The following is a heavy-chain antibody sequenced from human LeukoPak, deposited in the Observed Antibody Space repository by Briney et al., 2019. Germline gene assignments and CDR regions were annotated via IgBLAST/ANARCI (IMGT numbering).Heavy chain of an antibody. J-gene: IGHJ4*02. CDR2: INHSGST. CDR3: ARGSYVLRYFDR. CDR1: VESFSGYD. D-gene: IGHD3-9*01. Sequence: SSGTLSLTCAVYVESFSGYDWSWIRKPPWKGLEWIGEINHSGSTNYNPSLKSRVTISVDTSKNQFSLKLSSVTAADTAVYYCARGSYVLRYFDRWGQGTLVTVSS. V-gene: IGHV4-34*01.